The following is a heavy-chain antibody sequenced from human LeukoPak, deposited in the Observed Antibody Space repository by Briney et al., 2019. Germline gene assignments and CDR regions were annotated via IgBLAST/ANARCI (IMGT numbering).Heavy chain of an antibody. CDR3: ARGYSHNSGGWLDP. CDR1: GFTFSHYA. D-gene: IGHD5-12*01. CDR2: LTDSGDAT. Sequence: GGSLRLSCAVSGFTFSHYAMRWVRQDPGTGLEWVGSLTDSGDATYYADSVKGRLTISRDNSNSTLYLHISGLRDEDTAVYYCARGYSHNSGGWLDPWGQGTLVTVSS. J-gene: IGHJ5*02. V-gene: IGHV3-23*01.